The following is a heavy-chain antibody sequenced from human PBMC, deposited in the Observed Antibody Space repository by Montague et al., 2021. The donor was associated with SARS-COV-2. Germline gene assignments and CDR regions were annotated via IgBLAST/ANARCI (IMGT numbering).Heavy chain of an antibody. CDR2: NEK. D-gene: IGHD6-13*01. J-gene: IGHJ4*02. CDR3: ARVPSSSWYFEY. Sequence: NEKYYVDSVNGRFTISRDNAKHSLYLQMSSLRAEDTAVYYCARVPSSSWYFEYWGQGTLVTVSS. V-gene: IGHV3-7*01.